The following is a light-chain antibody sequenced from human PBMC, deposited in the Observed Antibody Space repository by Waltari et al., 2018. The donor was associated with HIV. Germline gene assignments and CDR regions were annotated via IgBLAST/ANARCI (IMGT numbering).Light chain of an antibody. Sequence: DIQLSQSPSTLSASVGDRVTINCRASQNIDWWLAWYRQKPGSAPNILIYKASTLESGVPSRFSGSGSGTQFTLTINSLQPDDFATYYCQHYGAFPITFGGGTRVEI. CDR2: KAS. V-gene: IGKV1-5*03. CDR3: QHYGAFPIT. CDR1: QNIDWW. J-gene: IGKJ4*01.